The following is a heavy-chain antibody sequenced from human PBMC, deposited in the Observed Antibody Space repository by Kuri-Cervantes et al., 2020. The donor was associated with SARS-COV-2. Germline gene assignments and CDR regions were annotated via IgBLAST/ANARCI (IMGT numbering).Heavy chain of an antibody. V-gene: IGHV4-34*01. J-gene: IGHJ6*02. D-gene: IGHD4-11*01. CDR1: GLSFNTYA. CDR2: INHSGST. CDR3: ARYDYSNYGMDV. Sequence: ESLKISCAVSGLSFNTYAMDWVRQPPGKGLEWIGEINHSGSTNYNPSLKSRVTISVDTSKNQFSLKLSSVTAADTAVYYCARYDYSNYGMDVWGQGTTVTVSS.